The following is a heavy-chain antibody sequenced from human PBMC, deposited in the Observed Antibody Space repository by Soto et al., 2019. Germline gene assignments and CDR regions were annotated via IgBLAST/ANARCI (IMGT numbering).Heavy chain of an antibody. CDR1: GGSVSGGSYF. CDR2: FYYSGST. J-gene: IGHJ4*02. V-gene: IGHV4-61*01. Sequence: PSETLSLTCTVSGGSVSGGSYFWSWVRQPPGKGLEWIGYFYYSGSTKYNPSLKSRVTILEDTSKNQFSLKLNSVTAADTAVYYCARDRDWNLDYWGQGTPVTAPQ. D-gene: IGHD1-1*01. CDR3: ARDRDWNLDY.